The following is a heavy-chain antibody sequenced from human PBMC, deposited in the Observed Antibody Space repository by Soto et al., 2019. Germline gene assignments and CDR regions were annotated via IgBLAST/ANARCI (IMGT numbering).Heavy chain of an antibody. CDR3: ADSRGLPAALDFDY. J-gene: IGHJ4*02. D-gene: IGHD2-2*01. V-gene: IGHV3-23*01. CDR1: GFTFSSYA. CDR2: ISGSGGST. Sequence: EVQLLESGGGLVQPGGPLRPSCAAPGFTFSSYAISWVPQAQGRGLEWVSAISGSGGSTYYADSVKGRFTISRDNSKNTLYLQMNSLRAEDTAVYYCADSRGLPAALDFDYWGQGTLVTVSS.